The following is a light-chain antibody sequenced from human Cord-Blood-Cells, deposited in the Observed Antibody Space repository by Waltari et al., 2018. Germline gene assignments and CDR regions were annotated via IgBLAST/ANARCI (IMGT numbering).Light chain of an antibody. V-gene: IGKV1-33*01. CDR1: QDISNY. Sequence: DLQMTQSPSSLSASVGHRVPLTCQASQDISNYLNWYQQKPGKAPKLLIYDASNLETGVPSRFSGSGSGTDFTFTISSLQPEDIATYYCQQYDNLPFTFGPGTKVDIK. J-gene: IGKJ3*01. CDR2: DAS. CDR3: QQYDNLPFT.